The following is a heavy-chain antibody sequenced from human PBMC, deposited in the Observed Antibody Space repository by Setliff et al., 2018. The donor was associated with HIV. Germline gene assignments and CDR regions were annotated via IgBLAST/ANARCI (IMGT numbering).Heavy chain of an antibody. CDR2: IRSSGDT. J-gene: IGHJ4*02. Sequence: SETLSLTWTVSGGSISSSSYYWGWIRQSPGKGLEWIASIRSSGDTYYNPPLQSRVIISVDTSNNQISLKLTSVTAADTAVYYCTIPASSLAPNWGRGTQVTVSS. CDR3: TIPASSLAPN. CDR1: GGSISSSSYY. V-gene: IGHV4-39*01.